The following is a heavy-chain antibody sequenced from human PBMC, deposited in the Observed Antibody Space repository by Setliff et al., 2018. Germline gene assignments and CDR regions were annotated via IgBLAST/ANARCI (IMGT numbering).Heavy chain of an antibody. CDR1: GFTFSNAW. CDR3: ARYCSGGACYGGAFDF. D-gene: IGHD2-15*01. J-gene: IGHJ4*02. CDR2: ITYDGSGK. Sequence: GGSLRLSCAASGFTFSNAWMSWVRQAPGKGLEWVAGITYDGSGKRYVDYVKGRFTISRDNYKNTLYLQMNSLRGEDTAVYYCARYCSGGACYGGAFDFWGQGTLVTVSS. V-gene: IGHV3-33*08.